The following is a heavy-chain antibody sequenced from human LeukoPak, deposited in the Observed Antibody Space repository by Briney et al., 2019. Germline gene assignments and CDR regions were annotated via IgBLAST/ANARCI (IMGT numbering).Heavy chain of an antibody. CDR3: ARGGEYSSSWVRYYFDY. CDR1: GFTVSSNY. J-gene: IGHJ4*02. V-gene: IGHV3-53*04. Sequence: GGSLRLSCAASGFTVSSNYMSWVRQAPGKGLEWVSVIYSGGSTYYADSVKGRFTISRHNSENTLYLQMNSLRAEDTAVYYCARGGEYSSSWVRYYFDYWGQGTLVTVSS. D-gene: IGHD6-6*01. CDR2: IYSGGST.